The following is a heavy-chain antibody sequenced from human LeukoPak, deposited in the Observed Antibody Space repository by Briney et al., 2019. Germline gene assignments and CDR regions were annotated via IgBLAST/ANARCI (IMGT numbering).Heavy chain of an antibody. V-gene: IGHV4-61*01. CDR2: IYYSGST. Sequence: SETLSLTCTVSGGSIRSSYYYWSWIRQPPGKGLEWIGYIYYSGSTNYNPSLKSRVTISVDTSKNPFSLKLSSVTAADTAVYYCARGTPIAARHREWFDPWGQGTLVTVSS. CDR3: ARGTPIAARHREWFDP. J-gene: IGHJ5*02. D-gene: IGHD6-6*01. CDR1: GGSIRSSYYY.